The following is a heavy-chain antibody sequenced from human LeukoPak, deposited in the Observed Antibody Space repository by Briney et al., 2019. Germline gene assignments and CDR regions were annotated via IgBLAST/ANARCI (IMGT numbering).Heavy chain of an antibody. CDR3: ARDTGSSGLDY. V-gene: IGHV4-59*01. CDR2: IYYSGGT. J-gene: IGHJ4*02. Sequence: PSETLSLTCTVSGGSISSYYWSWIRQPPGKGLEWIGYIYYSGGTNYNPSLKSRVTISVDTSKNQFSLKLSSVTAADTAVYYCARDTGSSGLDYWGQGTLVTVSS. D-gene: IGHD3-22*01. CDR1: GGSISSYY.